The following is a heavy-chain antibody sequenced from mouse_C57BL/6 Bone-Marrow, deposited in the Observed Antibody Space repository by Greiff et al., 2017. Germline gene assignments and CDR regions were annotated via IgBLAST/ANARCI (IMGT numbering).Heavy chain of an antibody. D-gene: IGHD1-1*01. Sequence: QVQLQQSGPGLVQPSQSLSITCTVSGFSFTSYGVHWVRQSPGKGLEWLGVIGRGGSTDYNAAFMSILSITKDNSKSQVFFKMNSLQADDAAINYCAKKGVDYAMDYWGQGTSVTVSS. V-gene: IGHV2-5*01. CDR3: AKKGVDYAMDY. CDR1: GFSFTSYG. CDR2: IGRGGST. J-gene: IGHJ4*01.